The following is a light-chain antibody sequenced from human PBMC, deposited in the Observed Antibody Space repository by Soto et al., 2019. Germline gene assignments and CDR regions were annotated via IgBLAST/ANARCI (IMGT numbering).Light chain of an antibody. V-gene: IGLV1-40*01. CDR3: QSYDSSLSASYV. CDR2: GNT. Sequence: QSALTQPPSVSGAPGQSVTSSCTGCSSNIGAGCEVHWYQHLPGKAPKLLIYGNTNRPSGVPDRFSGSKSGTSASLAITGLQAEDEADYYCQSYDSSLSASYVFGGGTKVTVL. CDR1: SSNIGAGCE. J-gene: IGLJ1*01.